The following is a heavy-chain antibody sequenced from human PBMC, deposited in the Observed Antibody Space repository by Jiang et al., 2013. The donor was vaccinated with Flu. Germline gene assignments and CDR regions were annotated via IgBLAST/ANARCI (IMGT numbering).Heavy chain of an antibody. J-gene: IGHJ4*02. Sequence: PGLVKPSETLSLTCTVSGGSISSYYWSWIRQPPGKGLEWIGYIYYSGSTNYNPSLKSRVTISVDTSKNQFSLKLSSVTAADTAVYYCARSYSSGWYDLDYWGQGTLVTVSS. CDR1: GGSISSYY. V-gene: IGHV4-59*13. D-gene: IGHD6-19*01. CDR3: ARSYSSGWYDLDY. CDR2: IYYSGST.